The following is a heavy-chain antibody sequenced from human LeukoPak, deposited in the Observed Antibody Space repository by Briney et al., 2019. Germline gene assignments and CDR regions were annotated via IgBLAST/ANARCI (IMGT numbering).Heavy chain of an antibody. V-gene: IGHV3-74*01. CDR1: GFTFSGFW. CDR3: AKDDGGEYHLFDS. J-gene: IGHJ4*02. Sequence: GGSLRLSCAASGFTFSGFWMHWVRQAPGKGLVWVSCISFDGSDATYADSVKGRFTISRDNAKNTLHLQMDSLTVEDTAVYYCAKDDGGEYHLFDSWGQGTLVTVSS. D-gene: IGHD3-16*01. CDR2: ISFDGSDA.